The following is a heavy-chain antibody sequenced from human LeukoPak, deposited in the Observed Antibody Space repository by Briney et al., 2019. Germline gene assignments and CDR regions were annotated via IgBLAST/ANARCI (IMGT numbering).Heavy chain of an antibody. CDR3: AREVYGSGSYDWFDP. CDR1: GFTFSSYS. V-gene: IGHV3-21*01. D-gene: IGHD3-10*01. Sequence: GGSLRLSCAASGFTFSSYSMNWVRQAPGKGLEWVSSISSSSSYIYYADSVKGRFTISRDSAKNSLYLQMNSLRAEDTAVYYCAREVYGSGSYDWFDPWGQGTLVTVSS. CDR2: ISSSSSYI. J-gene: IGHJ5*02.